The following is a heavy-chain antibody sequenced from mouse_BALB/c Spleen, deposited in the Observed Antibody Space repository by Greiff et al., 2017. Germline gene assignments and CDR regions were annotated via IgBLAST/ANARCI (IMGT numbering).Heavy chain of an antibody. CDR1: GYTFTSYW. CDR2: IDPSDSET. Sequence: VQLQQPGAELVKPGAPVKLSCKASGYTFTSYWMNWVKQRPGRGLEWIGRIDPSDSETHYNQKFKDKATLTVDKSSSTAYIQLSSLTSEDSAVYYCARGGRYDEGYAMDYWGQGTSVTVSS. J-gene: IGHJ4*01. D-gene: IGHD2-14*01. CDR3: ARGGRYDEGYAMDY. V-gene: IGHV1-69*02.